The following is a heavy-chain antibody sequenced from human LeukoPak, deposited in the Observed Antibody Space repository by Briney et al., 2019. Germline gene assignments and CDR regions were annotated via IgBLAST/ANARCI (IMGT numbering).Heavy chain of an antibody. CDR2: IRLHNVDT. J-gene: IGHJ3*01. D-gene: IGHD3-9*01. V-gene: IGHV1-18*01. Sequence: AAVKVSCKASGYMFAVFGITWVRQAPGKGLEWMGSIRLHNVDTNYAQKFQGKPTMPTDTSATTAYIELRTLKSDATAVYYCAKGRYDVGVAFDFWGQGTMVTVSS. CDR1: GYMFAVFG. CDR3: AKGRYDVGVAFDF.